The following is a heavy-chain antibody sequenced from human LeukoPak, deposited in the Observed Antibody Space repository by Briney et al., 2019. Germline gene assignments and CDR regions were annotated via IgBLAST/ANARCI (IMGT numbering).Heavy chain of an antibody. D-gene: IGHD2-2*01. CDR2: IYTSGST. CDR3: ARDFIVVVVVPAAIDAFDI. Sequence: SETLSLTCTVSGGSISSYYWSWIRQPAGKGLEWFGRIYTSGSTNYNPSLKSRVTMSVDTSKNQFSLKLSSVTAADTAVYYCARDFIVVVVVPAAIDAFDIWGQGTMVTVSS. V-gene: IGHV4-4*07. J-gene: IGHJ3*02. CDR1: GGSISSYY.